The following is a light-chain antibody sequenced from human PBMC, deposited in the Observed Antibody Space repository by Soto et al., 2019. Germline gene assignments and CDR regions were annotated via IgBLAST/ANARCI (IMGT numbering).Light chain of an antibody. CDR1: SSDVGDYKY. CDR3: SSYAGSIL. J-gene: IGLJ2*01. Sequence: QSALTQPPSASGSPGQSVTISCTGTSSDVGDYKYVSWYQQHPGKAPKLMIYEVSKRPSGVPDRFSGSKSGNTASLTVSGLQGEDEGDYYCSSYAGSILFGGGTELTVL. V-gene: IGLV2-8*01. CDR2: EVS.